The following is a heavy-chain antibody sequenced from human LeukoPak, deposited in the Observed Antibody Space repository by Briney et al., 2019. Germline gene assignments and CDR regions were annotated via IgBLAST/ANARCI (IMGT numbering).Heavy chain of an antibody. V-gene: IGHV4-34*01. CDR1: GVSFSGYY. J-gene: IGHJ6*02. CDR2: INHSGST. Sequence: SETLSLTCAVYGVSFSGYYWSWIRQPPGKGLEWIGEINHSGSTNYNPSLKSRVTISVDTSKNQFSLKLSSVTAADTAVYYCARDRRTTGTSAYYYYYGMDVWGQGTTVTVSS. D-gene: IGHD1-1*01. CDR3: ARDRRTTGTSAYYYYYGMDV.